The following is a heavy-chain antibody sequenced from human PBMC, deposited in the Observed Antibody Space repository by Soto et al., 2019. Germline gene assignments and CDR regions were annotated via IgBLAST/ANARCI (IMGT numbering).Heavy chain of an antibody. CDR1: GFTFSDYY. D-gene: IGHD5-12*01. V-gene: IGHV3-11*05. Sequence: QVQLVESGGGLVKPGGSLRLSCAASGFTFSDYYMSWIRQAPGKGLEWVSYISSSSSYTNYADSVKARFTISRDNAKNSLYLQMYGLRAEDTAVYYCARDHRRYSGYDYVDYWGQGTLVTVSS. J-gene: IGHJ4*02. CDR2: ISSSSSYT. CDR3: ARDHRRYSGYDYVDY.